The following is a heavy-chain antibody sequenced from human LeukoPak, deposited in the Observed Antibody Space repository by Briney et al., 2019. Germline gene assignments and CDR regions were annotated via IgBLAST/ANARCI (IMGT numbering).Heavy chain of an antibody. Sequence: SETLSLTCAVSEYAITSGYYWSWIRQTPGKGLEWIGNVFHSGKTYYNSSLKSRITILVDTSANHFSLKLSSVTAADTAVYYRARVDGGWFDPWGQGTLVTVSS. J-gene: IGHJ5*02. CDR3: ARVDGGWFDP. CDR1: EYAITSGYY. D-gene: IGHD3-3*01. V-gene: IGHV4-38-2*01. CDR2: VFHSGKT.